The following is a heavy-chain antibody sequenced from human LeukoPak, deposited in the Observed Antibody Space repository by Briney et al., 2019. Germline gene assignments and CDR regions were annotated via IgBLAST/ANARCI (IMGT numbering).Heavy chain of an antibody. CDR1: EFTFSNYA. V-gene: IGHV3-23*01. D-gene: IGHD6-19*01. CDR3: AKVAGSSGWYGGNAFDI. J-gene: IGHJ3*02. Sequence: GGSLRPSCAPSEFTFSNYAMSWVRQTPGKGLGWVSAIIGGGDSTYYADSVNGRFTISRENTKNSLYLQMNSLRGEDTALYYCAKVAGSSGWYGGNAFDIWGQGTMVTVSS. CDR2: IIGGGDST.